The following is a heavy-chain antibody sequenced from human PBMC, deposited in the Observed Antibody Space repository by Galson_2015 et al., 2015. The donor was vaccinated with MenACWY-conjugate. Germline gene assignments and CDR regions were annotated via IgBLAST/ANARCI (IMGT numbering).Heavy chain of an antibody. V-gene: IGHV3-48*04. CDR1: GFTFNSYS. J-gene: IGHJ4*02. CDR2: ISSSSSTI. CDR3: ARDARVGDTLTPGH. Sequence: SLRLSCAASGFTFNSYSMNWIRQAPGKGLEWVSYISSSSSTICYADSVKGRFTISRDNAKNSLYLQMNSLRAEDTAVYYCARDARVGDTLTPGHWGQGSLVTVSS. D-gene: IGHD1-26*01.